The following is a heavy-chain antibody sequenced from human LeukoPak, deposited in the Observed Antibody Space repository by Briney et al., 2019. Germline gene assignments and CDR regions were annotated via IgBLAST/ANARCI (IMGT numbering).Heavy chain of an antibody. CDR2: ISGSGGST. CDR1: GFTFSSYA. V-gene: IGHV3-23*01. J-gene: IGHJ4*02. Sequence: GGSLRLSCAASGFTFSSYAMSWVRQAPGKGLEWASAISGSGGSTYYADSVKGRFTISRDNSKNTLYLQMNSLRAEDAAVYYCAKDSPQLVAFDYWGQGTLVTVSS. D-gene: IGHD6-13*01. CDR3: AKDSPQLVAFDY.